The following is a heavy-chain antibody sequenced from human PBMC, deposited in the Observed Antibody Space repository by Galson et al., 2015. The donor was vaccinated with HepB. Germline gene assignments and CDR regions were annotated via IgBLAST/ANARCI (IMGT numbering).Heavy chain of an antibody. CDR2: TQPGDSHT. D-gene: IGHD2-2*01. CDR3: ARLTCSATGCHARWFDP. J-gene: IGHJ5*02. Sequence: QSGAEVKKSGESLKISCRGSGYTFTNNWIAWVRQMPGEGLEWMGITQPGDSHTAYSPSFQGQVTISADKSISTAYLQWSSPKASDTAMYYCARLTCSATGCHARWFDPWGQGTLVTVSS. V-gene: IGHV5-51*03. CDR1: GYTFTNNW.